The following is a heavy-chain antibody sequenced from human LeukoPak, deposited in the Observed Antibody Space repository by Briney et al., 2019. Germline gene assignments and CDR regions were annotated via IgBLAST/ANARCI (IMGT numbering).Heavy chain of an antibody. J-gene: IGHJ5*02. V-gene: IGHV5-51*01. D-gene: IGHD5-24*01. CDR1: GHRFTNYW. CDR2: TYPGDSDI. Sequence: GESLKISCKGSGHRFTNYWIAWVRQMPGKGLEWMGITYPGDSDIRYSPSFQGHVTISADKSSSTAYLQWSSLRASDTAMYFCAKRGATLGEFDPWGQGTLVTVSS. CDR3: AKRGATLGEFDP.